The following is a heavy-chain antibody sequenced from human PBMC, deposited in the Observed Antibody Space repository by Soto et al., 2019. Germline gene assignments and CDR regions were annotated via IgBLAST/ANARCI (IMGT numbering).Heavy chain of an antibody. CDR3: ARDPYSSGWYSNWFDP. CDR1: GDSVSSNSAA. V-gene: IGHV6-1*01. D-gene: IGHD6-19*01. CDR2: TFYRSKWYN. J-gene: IGHJ5*02. Sequence: SQTLSLTCAISGDSVSSNSAAWNWIRQSPSRGLEWLGRTFYRSKWYNDYAVSVKSRITINPDTSKNQFSLQLNSVTPEDTAVYYCARDPYSSGWYSNWFDPWGQGTLVTVS.